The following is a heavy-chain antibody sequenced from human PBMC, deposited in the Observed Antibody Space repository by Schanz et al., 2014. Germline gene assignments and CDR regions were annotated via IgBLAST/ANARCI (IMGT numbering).Heavy chain of an antibody. Sequence: QVPLQELGPGLVKPSGTLSLTCVVSGGSISSGVWWTWARQSPGKGLEWIGEIFHSGTTNYNPSLESRVTISVDKSKNQFSLILSSMTAADTAVYYCTRSTLWSYDVWGRGTMVIVSS. CDR1: GGSISSGVW. V-gene: IGHV4-4*02. D-gene: IGHD2-21*01. CDR3: TRSTLWSYDV. CDR2: IFHSGTT. J-gene: IGHJ3*01.